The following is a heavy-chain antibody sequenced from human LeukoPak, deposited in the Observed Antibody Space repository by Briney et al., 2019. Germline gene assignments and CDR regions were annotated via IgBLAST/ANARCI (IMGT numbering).Heavy chain of an antibody. CDR1: GFTFSSYG. CDR2: ISYDGSNK. Sequence: PGGSLRLSCAASGFTFSSYGMYWVRQAPGKGLEWVAVISYDGSNKYYADSVKGRFTISRDNSKNTLYLQMNSLRAEDTAVYYCAKDSRSSGWYRLGDYYYGMDVWGQGTTVTVSS. D-gene: IGHD6-19*01. CDR3: AKDSRSSGWYRLGDYYYGMDV. J-gene: IGHJ6*02. V-gene: IGHV3-30*18.